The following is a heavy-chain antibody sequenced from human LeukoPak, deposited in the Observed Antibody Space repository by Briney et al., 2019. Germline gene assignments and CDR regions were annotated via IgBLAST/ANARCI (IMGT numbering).Heavy chain of an antibody. Sequence: SVKVSCKASGGTFSSYAISWVRQAPGQGLEWMRRIIPIFGTANYAQKFQGRVTITTDESTSTAYMELSSLRSEDTAVYYCASTYYDSSGYYYGDLDYWGQGTLVTVSS. CDR3: ASTYYDSSGYYYGDLDY. J-gene: IGHJ4*02. V-gene: IGHV1-69*05. CDR2: IIPIFGTA. CDR1: GGTFSSYA. D-gene: IGHD3-22*01.